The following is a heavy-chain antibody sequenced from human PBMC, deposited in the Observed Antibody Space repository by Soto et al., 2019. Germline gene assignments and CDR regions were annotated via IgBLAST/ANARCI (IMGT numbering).Heavy chain of an antibody. V-gene: IGHV3-74*01. CDR1: GFTFSSYW. CDR3: ARADHSSSSSYYYYYMDV. J-gene: IGHJ6*03. CDR2: INSDGSST. D-gene: IGHD6-6*01. Sequence: GALRLSCAASGFTFSSYWMHWVRQAPGKGLVWVSRINSDGSSTSYADSVKGRFTISRDNAKNTLYLQMNSLRAEDTAVYYCARADHSSSSSYYYYYMDVWGKGTTVTVSS.